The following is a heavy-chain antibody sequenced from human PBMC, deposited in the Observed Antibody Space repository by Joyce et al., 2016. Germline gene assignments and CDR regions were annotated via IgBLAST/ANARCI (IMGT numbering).Heavy chain of an antibody. D-gene: IGHD3-16*01. Sequence: QVQLQESGPGLVKPSETLSLTCSVSGGSIRSYYWRWIRQSPGKGLEWIGYIYHSASTNYNPSLNSRVTLSLDTSRHQVSLKLRSVTAADTAVYYCARGPWSAYDWAYYFDLWGQGTLVTVSS. J-gene: IGHJ4*02. CDR1: GGSIRSYY. CDR2: IYHSAST. V-gene: IGHV4-59*01. CDR3: ARGPWSAYDWAYYFDL.